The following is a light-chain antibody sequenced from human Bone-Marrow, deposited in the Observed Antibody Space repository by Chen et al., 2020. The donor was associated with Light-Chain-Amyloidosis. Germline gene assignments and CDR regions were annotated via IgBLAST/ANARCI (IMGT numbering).Light chain of an antibody. CDR3: QSADSSGTYEVI. CDR1: DLPTKY. V-gene: IGLV3-25*03. Sequence: SYELTQPPSVSVSPGQTARITCSCDDLPTKYAYWYQQKPGQAPVLVIHRDTERPSGISERFSGASSGTTATLTISGVQEEDEADYHCQSADSSGTYEVIFGGGTKLTVL. CDR2: RDT. J-gene: IGLJ2*01.